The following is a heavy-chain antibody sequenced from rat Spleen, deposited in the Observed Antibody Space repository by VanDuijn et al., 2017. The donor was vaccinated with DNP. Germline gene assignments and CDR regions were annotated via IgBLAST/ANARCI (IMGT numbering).Heavy chain of an antibody. Sequence: EVQLVESGGGLVQPGRSLKLSCAASGFTFSDYDMAWVRQAPKKGLEWVATISYDGGTTHHRDSVKGRHTISRDNAKSTLYLYLDRLRSQDSATYYFARLWNNYYFDSLRQGVMVTVSS. CDR2: ISYDGGTT. D-gene: IGHD1-5*01. J-gene: IGHJ2*01. V-gene: IGHV5-7*01. CDR1: GFTFSDYD. CDR3: ARLWNNYYFDS.